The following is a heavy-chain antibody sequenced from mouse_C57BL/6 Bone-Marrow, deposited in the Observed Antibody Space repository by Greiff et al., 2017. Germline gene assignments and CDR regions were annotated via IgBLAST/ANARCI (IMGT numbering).Heavy chain of an antibody. V-gene: IGHV1-66*01. CDR2: IYPGSGNT. CDR1: GYSFTSYY. D-gene: IGHD2-3*01. Sequence: VKLVESGPELVKPGASVKISCKASGYSFTSYYIHWVKQRPGQGLEWIGSIYPGSGNTKYNEKFKGKATLTADTSSSTAYMQLSSLTSEDSAVYYCARIGGYYVYYAMDYWGQGTSVTVSS. CDR3: ARIGGYYVYYAMDY. J-gene: IGHJ4*01.